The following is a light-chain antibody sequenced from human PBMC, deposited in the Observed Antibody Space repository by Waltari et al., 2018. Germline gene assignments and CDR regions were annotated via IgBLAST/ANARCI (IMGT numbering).Light chain of an antibody. Sequence: QAVVTQEPSLTVSPGGTVTLTCGSSTGAVTSGQYTYWVQQKPGQAPVTLFDNTDNRPSWTSARFTGSLLGGKAALTVSGAQPEDEAEYYCLLSYSGARVFGGGTKLTVL. J-gene: IGLJ3*02. CDR2: NTD. CDR1: TGAVTSGQY. V-gene: IGLV7-46*01. CDR3: LLSYSGARV.